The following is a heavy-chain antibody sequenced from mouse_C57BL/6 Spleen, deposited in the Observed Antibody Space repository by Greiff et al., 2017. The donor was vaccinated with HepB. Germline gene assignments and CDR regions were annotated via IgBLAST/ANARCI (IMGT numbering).Heavy chain of an antibody. D-gene: IGHD2-10*01. J-gene: IGHJ2*01. CDR2: IYPGSGST. CDR1: GYTFTSYW. V-gene: IGHV1-55*01. Sequence: QVQLQQPGAELVKPGASVKMSCKASGYTFTSYWITWVKQRPGQGLEWIGDIYPGSGSTNYNEMFKSEATLTVDTSSSTAYMQLSSLTSEDSAVYYCAKGGSYYPDYWGQGTTLTVSS. CDR3: AKGGSYYPDY.